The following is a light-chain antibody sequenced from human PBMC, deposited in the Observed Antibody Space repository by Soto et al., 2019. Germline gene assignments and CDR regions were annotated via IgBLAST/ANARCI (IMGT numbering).Light chain of an antibody. CDR3: NLYRSTIVL. J-gene: IGLJ2*01. V-gene: IGLV2-14*01. CDR2: EVS. Sequence: QSALTQPASVSGSPGQSITISCTGTSSDVGGYKYVSWYQQHPDKAPKLIIFEVSNRPSGISSRFSGSKSGNTASLTISGLQAEDEADYFCNLYRSTIVLFGGGTKLTVL. CDR1: SSDVGGYKY.